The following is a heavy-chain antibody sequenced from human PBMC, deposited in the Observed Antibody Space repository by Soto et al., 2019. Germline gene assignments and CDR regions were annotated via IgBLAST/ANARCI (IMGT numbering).Heavy chain of an antibody. CDR1: GFTFSSYG. Sequence: GGSLRLSCAASGFTFSSYGMHWVRQAPGKGLEWVAVISYDGSNKYYADSVKGRFTISRDNSKNTLYPQMNRLRAEDTAVYYCAKSKVPAYVWGKGTTVTVSS. J-gene: IGHJ6*04. D-gene: IGHD2-2*01. CDR2: ISYDGSNK. V-gene: IGHV3-30*18. CDR3: AKSKVPAYV.